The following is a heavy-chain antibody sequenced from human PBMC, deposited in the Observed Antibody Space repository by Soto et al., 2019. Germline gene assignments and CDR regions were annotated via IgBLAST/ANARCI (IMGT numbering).Heavy chain of an antibody. J-gene: IGHJ6*03. Sequence: QVQLVQSGAEVKKPGSSVKVSCKASGGTFSSYTISWVRQAPGQGLEWMGRIIPILGIANYAQKFQGRVTITADKSTSTAYMELSSLRSEDTAVYYCARGFDYGDDYYYYMDVWGKGTTVTVSS. CDR1: GGTFSSYT. CDR2: IIPILGIA. D-gene: IGHD4-17*01. V-gene: IGHV1-69*02. CDR3: ARGFDYGDDYYYYMDV.